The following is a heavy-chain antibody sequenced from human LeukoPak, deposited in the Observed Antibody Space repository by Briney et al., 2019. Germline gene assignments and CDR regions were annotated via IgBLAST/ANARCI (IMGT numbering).Heavy chain of an antibody. CDR2: ISSSSSTI. CDR3: ATMVRGTKGYYYMDV. J-gene: IGHJ6*03. D-gene: IGHD3-10*01. Sequence: GRSLRLSCAASAFTFSSYSMNWVRQAPGKGLEWVSYISSSSSTIYYADSVKGRFTISRDNAKNSLYLQMNSLRAEDTAVYYCATMVRGTKGYYYMDVWGKGTTVTVSS. CDR1: AFTFSSYS. V-gene: IGHV3-48*01.